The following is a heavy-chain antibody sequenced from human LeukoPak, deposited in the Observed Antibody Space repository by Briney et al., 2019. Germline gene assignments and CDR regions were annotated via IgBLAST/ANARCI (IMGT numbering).Heavy chain of an antibody. Sequence: GASVKVSCKASGYTFTSYDINWVRQATGQGLEWMGWMNPNSGNTGYAQKFQGRVTMTRNTSISTAYMELSSLRSEDTAVYYCARGWRYCSGGSCYFHGMDVWGQGTTVTVSS. J-gene: IGHJ6*02. CDR2: MNPNSGNT. D-gene: IGHD2-15*01. CDR1: GYTFTSYD. V-gene: IGHV1-8*01. CDR3: ARGWRYCSGGSCYFHGMDV.